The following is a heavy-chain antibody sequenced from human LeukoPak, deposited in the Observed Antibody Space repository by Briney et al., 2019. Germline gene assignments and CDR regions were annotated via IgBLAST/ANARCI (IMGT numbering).Heavy chain of an antibody. D-gene: IGHD1-26*01. CDR1: GVSISSYY. CDR3: AREPHEVGATAAFDI. CDR2: IYYSGST. J-gene: IGHJ3*02. Sequence: ETLSLTCTVSGVSISSYYWSWVRQPPGKGLEWVGYIYYSGSTNYNPSLQRRVTISVDTFKTKFSLKLSSVTAADPAVYYCAREPHEVGATAAFDIWGQGTMVTVSS. V-gene: IGHV4-59*01.